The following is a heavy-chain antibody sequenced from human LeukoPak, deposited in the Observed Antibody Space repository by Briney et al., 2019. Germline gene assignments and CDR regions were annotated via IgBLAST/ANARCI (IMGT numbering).Heavy chain of an antibody. J-gene: IGHJ3*02. D-gene: IGHD3-22*01. CDR2: ISSSSSYI. CDR1: GFTFSSYS. Sequence: GGSLRLSCAASGFTFSSYSMNWVRQAPGKGLEWVSSISSSSSYIYYADSVKGRFTISRDNAKNSLYLQMNSLRAEDTAVYYCARAFPARAYYYDSSGYRDDAFDIWGQGTMVTVSS. CDR3: ARAFPARAYYYDSSGYRDDAFDI. V-gene: IGHV3-21*01.